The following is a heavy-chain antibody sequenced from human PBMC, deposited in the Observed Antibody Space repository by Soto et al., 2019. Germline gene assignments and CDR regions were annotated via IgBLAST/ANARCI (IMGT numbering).Heavy chain of an antibody. CDR3: ARGGNPNSY. Sequence: EVQLEESGGGLVQPGGSLRLSCVVSGFTVSRNYMSWVRQAPGKGLEWVSVIYSGGSTYYADSVKGRFTISRKNSKNTLYLQMNSLRAEATAVYYCARGGNPNSYWGQGTLVTVSS. CDR1: GFTVSRNY. D-gene: IGHD4-4*01. J-gene: IGHJ4*02. V-gene: IGHV3-53*04. CDR2: IYSGGST.